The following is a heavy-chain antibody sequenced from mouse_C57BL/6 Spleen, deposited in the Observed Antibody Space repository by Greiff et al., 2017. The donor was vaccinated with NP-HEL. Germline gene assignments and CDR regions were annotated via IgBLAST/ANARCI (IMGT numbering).Heavy chain of an antibody. V-gene: IGHV1-80*01. CDR2: IYPGDGDT. CDR1: GYAFSSYW. CDR3: ARREDNYPYYAMDY. D-gene: IGHD1-3*01. J-gene: IGHJ4*01. Sequence: VQLQQSGAELVKPGASVKISCKSSGYAFSSYWMNWVKQRPGKGLEWIGQIYPGDGDTNYNGKFKGKATLTADKSSSTAYMQLSSLTSEDSAVYYCARREDNYPYYAMDYWGQGTSVTVSS.